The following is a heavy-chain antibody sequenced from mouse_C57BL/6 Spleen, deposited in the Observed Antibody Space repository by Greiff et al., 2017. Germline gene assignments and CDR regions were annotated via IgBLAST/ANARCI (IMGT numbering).Heavy chain of an antibody. V-gene: IGHV1-82*01. D-gene: IGHD2-3*01. CDR2: IYPGDGDT. CDR1: GYAFSSSW. CDR3: ARDGYYWAFFDY. Sequence: QVQLQQSGPELVKPGASVKISCKASGYAFSSSWMNWVKQRPGKGLEWIGRIYPGDGDTNYNGKFKGKATLTADKSSSTAYMQLSSLTSEDSAVYFCARDGYYWAFFDYWGQGTTLTVSS. J-gene: IGHJ2*01.